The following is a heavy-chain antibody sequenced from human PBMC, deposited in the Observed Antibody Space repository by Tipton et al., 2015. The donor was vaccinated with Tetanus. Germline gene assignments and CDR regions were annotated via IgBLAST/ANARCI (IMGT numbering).Heavy chain of an antibody. CDR3: ARGPTATSDY. Sequence: TLSLTCTVSGGSFSSSNDYWAWIRQPPGKGLEWIGIVYFGGKTYYNPSLKSRVTLSIDTPENQFSLKLSSISAADTAVYYCARGPTATSDYWGQGTLVTVSS. D-gene: IGHD4-17*01. J-gene: IGHJ4*02. V-gene: IGHV4-39*01. CDR2: VYFGGKT. CDR1: GGSFSSSNDY.